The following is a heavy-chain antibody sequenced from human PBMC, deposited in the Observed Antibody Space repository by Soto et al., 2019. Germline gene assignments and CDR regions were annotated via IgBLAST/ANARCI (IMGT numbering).Heavy chain of an antibody. CDR3: ARLYYGSGSYYTFDY. J-gene: IGHJ4*02. CDR2: IYYSGST. V-gene: IGHV4-59*08. CDR1: GGSISSYY. Sequence: SETLSLTCSVSGGSISSYYWSWIRQPPWKGLEWIGYIYYSGSTSYNPSLKSRVTISVDRSKNQFSLKLTSVTAADTALYYCARLYYGSGSYYTFDYWGQGTLVTVSS. D-gene: IGHD3-10*01.